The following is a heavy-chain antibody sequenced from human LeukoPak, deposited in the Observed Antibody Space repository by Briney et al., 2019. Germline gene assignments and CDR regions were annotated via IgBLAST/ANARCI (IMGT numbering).Heavy chain of an antibody. J-gene: IGHJ4*02. CDR1: SDSISGYY. Sequence: PSETLSLTCTVSSDSISGYYWSWIRQRPGKGLEWIGYVYHTGHTHYNPSLKSRVTVSLDTSRYQVSLILSSVSAVDTAVYYCARHRFGLLFDCRRQGTL. D-gene: IGHD3-16*01. V-gene: IGHV4-59*01. CDR2: VYHTGHT. CDR3: ARHRFGLLFDC.